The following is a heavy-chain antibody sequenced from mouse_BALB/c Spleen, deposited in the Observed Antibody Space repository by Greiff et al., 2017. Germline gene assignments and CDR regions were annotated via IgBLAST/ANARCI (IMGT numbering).Heavy chain of an antibody. CDR1: GFTFSSFG. CDR3: ARFRDYFDY. J-gene: IGHJ2*01. V-gene: IGHV5-17*02. CDR2: ISSGSSTI. Sequence: DVKLVESGGGLVQPGGSRKLSCAASGFTFSSFGMHWVRQAPEKGLEWVAYISSGSSTIYYADTVKGRFTISRDNPKNTLFLQMTSLRSEDTAMYYCARFRDYFDYWGQGTTLTVSS.